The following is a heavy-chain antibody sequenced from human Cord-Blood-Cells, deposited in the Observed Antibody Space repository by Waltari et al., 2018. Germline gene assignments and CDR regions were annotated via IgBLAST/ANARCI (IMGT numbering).Heavy chain of an antibody. CDR3: ARHEDVVIFFDY. CDR1: GGSISSSSSY. D-gene: IGHD3-22*01. J-gene: IGHJ4*02. V-gene: IGHV4-39*01. CDR2: IYYSGST. Sequence: QLQLPESGPGLVKPSEPLSLTCTVPGGSISSSSSYWGWSRQPPGKGLEWIGSIYYSGSTYYNPSLKSRVTISVDTSKNQFSLKLSSVTAADTAVYYCARHEDVVIFFDYWGQGTLVTVSS.